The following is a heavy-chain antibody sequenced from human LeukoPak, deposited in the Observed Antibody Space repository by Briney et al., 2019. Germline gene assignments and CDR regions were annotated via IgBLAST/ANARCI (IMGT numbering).Heavy chain of an antibody. CDR1: GFTFSSYG. Sequence: GGSLRLSCAASGFTFSSYGMHWVRQAPGKGLEWVAVISYDGSNKYYADSVKGRFTISRDNSKNTLYLQMNSLRAEDTAVYYCAKLVGIAVAGSDAFDIWGQGTMVTVSS. CDR2: ISYDGSNK. CDR3: AKLVGIAVAGSDAFDI. V-gene: IGHV3-30*18. J-gene: IGHJ3*02. D-gene: IGHD6-19*01.